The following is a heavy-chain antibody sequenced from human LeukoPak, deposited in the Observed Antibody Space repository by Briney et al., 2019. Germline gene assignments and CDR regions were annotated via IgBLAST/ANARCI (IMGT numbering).Heavy chain of an antibody. CDR1: GYTFTSYA. D-gene: IGHD3-22*01. Sequence: ASVRVSCKASGYTFTSYAMNWVRQAPGQGLEWMGWINTNTGNPTYAQGFTGRFVFSLDTSVSTAYLQISSLKAEDTAVYYCAREEYYYDSSGSDYWGQGTLVTVSS. V-gene: IGHV7-4-1*02. J-gene: IGHJ4*02. CDR2: INTNTGNP. CDR3: AREEYYYDSSGSDY.